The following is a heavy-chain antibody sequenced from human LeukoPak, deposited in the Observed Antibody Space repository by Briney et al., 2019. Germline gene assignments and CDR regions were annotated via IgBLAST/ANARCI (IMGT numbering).Heavy chain of an antibody. CDR1: GFSFSRSW. V-gene: IGHV3-7*03. J-gene: IGHJ4*02. Sequence: PGGSLRLSCAASGFSFSRSWMSWARQAPGKGLEWVANVRPDGSDKCYVDSVRGRFIISRDNAKNSLYLQMNSLRAEDTAVYYCVSAKTCGGDCYHFDYWGQGALVTVSS. D-gene: IGHD2-21*02. CDR2: VRPDGSDK. CDR3: VSAKTCGGDCYHFDY.